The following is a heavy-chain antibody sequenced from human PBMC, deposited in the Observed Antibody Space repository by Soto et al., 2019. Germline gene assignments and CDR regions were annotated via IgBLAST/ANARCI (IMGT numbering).Heavy chain of an antibody. CDR1: GDSFSDYY. D-gene: IGHD6-19*01. CDR2: VFHSATT. Sequence: SETLSLTCTVSGDSFSDYYWNWIRQVPGKGLEWIGFVFHSATTSYNPSLKTRVAISDDTSKKQFSLRLTSVTAADTAIYYCARGHYSSGWPIDHWGQGILVTVSS. J-gene: IGHJ4*02. CDR3: ARGHYSSGWPIDH. V-gene: IGHV4-59*01.